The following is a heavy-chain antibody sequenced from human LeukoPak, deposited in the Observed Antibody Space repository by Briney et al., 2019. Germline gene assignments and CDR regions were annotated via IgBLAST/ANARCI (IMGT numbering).Heavy chain of an antibody. Sequence: GASVKVSCKTSGYTFTSYGISWVRQAPGQGLEWMGWVSAYNGNTNYAQKLQGRVTVTTDTSTSTAYMELRSLRSDDTAMYYCARIPMVRGRPGDDWGQGTLVTVSS. CDR2: VSAYNGNT. V-gene: IGHV1-18*01. J-gene: IGHJ4*02. D-gene: IGHD3-10*01. CDR1: GYTFTSYG. CDR3: ARIPMVRGRPGDD.